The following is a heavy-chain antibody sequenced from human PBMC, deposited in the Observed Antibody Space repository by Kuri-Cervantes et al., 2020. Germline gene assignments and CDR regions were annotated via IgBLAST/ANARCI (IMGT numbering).Heavy chain of an antibody. CDR2: INHRGNT. Sequence: SETLSLTCAVYGGSFSGYYWSWIRQPPGKGLEWIGEINHRGNTNYNPSLKSRVTISVDTSKNQFSLKLSSVTAADTAVYYCARSGYYNYWYFDLWGRGTLVTVSS. CDR3: ARSGYYNYWYFDL. J-gene: IGHJ2*01. D-gene: IGHD3-3*01. CDR1: GGSFSGYY. V-gene: IGHV4-34*01.